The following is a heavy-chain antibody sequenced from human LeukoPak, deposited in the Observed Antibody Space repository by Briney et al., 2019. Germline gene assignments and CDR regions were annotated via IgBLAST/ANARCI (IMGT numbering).Heavy chain of an antibody. CDR3: ARVSCSGTNCYHGGFDY. J-gene: IGHJ4*02. V-gene: IGHV1-2*02. CDR1: GYTFTDYY. D-gene: IGHD2-2*01. CDR2: INPNSGGT. Sequence: ASVKVSCKASGYTFTDYYIHWVRQDPGQGLEWMGWINPNSGGTSYAQKFQGRVTMTRDTSINTAYMELSRLRSDDTAVYYCARVSCSGTNCYHGGFDYWGQGTLVTVSS.